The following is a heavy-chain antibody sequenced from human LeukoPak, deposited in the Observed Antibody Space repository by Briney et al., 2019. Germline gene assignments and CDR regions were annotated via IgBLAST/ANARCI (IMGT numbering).Heavy chain of an antibody. CDR1: GYTFTSYY. J-gene: IGHJ4*02. CDR3: ATSHVLRYFDWLNY. CDR2: INPSGGST. V-gene: IGHV1-46*04. D-gene: IGHD3-9*01. Sequence: ASVKVSCKASGYTFTSYYMHWVRQAPGQGLEWMGMINPSGGSTSYAQKLQGRVTMTRDTSTSTVYMELSSLRSEDTAVYYCATSHVLRYFDWLNYWGQGTLVTVSS.